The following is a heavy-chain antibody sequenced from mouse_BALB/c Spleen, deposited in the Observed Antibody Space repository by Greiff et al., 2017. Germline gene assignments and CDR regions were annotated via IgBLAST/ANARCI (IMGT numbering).Heavy chain of an antibody. CDR3: ARDGITTAKAY. CDR1: GFSLTSYS. D-gene: IGHD1-2*01. Sequence: VKLMESGPGLVAPSQSLSITCTVSGFSLTSYSVHWVRQPPGKGLEWLGVIWTGGSTNYNSALMSRLSISKDNSKSQVFLKMNRLQTDDTAMYYCARDGITTAKAYWGQGTLVTVSA. J-gene: IGHJ3*01. V-gene: IGHV2-9*02. CDR2: IWTGGST.